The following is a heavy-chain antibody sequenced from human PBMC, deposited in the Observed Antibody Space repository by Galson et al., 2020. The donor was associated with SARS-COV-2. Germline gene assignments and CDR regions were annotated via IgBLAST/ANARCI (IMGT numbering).Heavy chain of an antibody. CDR1: GYSIRRGYY. D-gene: IGHD3-3*01. J-gene: IGHJ4*02. CDR3: VRGGFYYYWRGYRSGIFDA. CDR2: NYNSGTT. Sequence: SQTLSHTCSVSGYSIRRGYYWGWIRKTPGQGLEWIASNYNSGTTYYNQSLKSRATLSVDTSKNQFSLRMIYVTAADSAIYYCVRGGFYYYWRGYRSGIFDAWWQGSLVTVSS. V-gene: IGHV4-38-2*02.